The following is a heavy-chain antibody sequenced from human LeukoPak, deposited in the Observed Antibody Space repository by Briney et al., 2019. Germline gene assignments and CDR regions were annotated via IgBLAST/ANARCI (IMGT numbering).Heavy chain of an antibody. CDR3: ARGVKGQQLGY. V-gene: IGHV1-8*01. D-gene: IGHD6-13*01. J-gene: IGHJ4*02. CDR1: GYTFSNYD. CDR2: MNPNSGNT. Sequence: ASVKVSCKASGYTFSNYDIIWVRQATGQGLEWMGWMNPNSGNTGYTQNFQSRVTMTRNTSISTAYMDLSSLRSEDTAVYYCARGVKGQQLGYWGQGTLVTVSS.